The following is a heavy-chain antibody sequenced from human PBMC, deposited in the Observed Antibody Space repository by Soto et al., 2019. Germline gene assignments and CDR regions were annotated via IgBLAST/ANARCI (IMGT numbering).Heavy chain of an antibody. CDR3: ARGGIQLSYAFDY. D-gene: IGHD5-18*01. V-gene: IGHV4-4*07. CDR2: IYTSGST. Sequence: PSETLSLTCSVSGTSASNYYWSWIRQPAGKGLEHIGRIYTSGSTSYNPSLKSRVTMSMDTSQTQIYLNLTSVTAADTAVYYCARGGIQLSYAFDYWGQGILVTVSS. J-gene: IGHJ4*02. CDR1: GTSASNYY.